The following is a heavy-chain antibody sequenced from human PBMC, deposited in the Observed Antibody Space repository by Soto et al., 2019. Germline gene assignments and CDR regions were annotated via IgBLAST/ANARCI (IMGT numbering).Heavy chain of an antibody. D-gene: IGHD2-15*01. CDR1: GFTFNHYA. Sequence: GGSLRLSCAASGFTFNHYAMSWVRQAPGKGLEWVSIIIANGGTFYADSVKGRSTISRDNSKNTVYLQMSSLRVEDTAIYYCAKDYTVAADPSSVILFDYWGQGALVTVSS. V-gene: IGHV3-23*01. J-gene: IGHJ4*02. CDR2: IIANGGT. CDR3: AKDYTVAADPSSVILFDY.